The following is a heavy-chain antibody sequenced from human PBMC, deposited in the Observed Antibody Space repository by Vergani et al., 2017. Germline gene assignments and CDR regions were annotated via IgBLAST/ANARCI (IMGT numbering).Heavy chain of an antibody. Sequence: QLQLHKSGPGLVKPSETLSLTCTLSGGSISSSSHFWGWLRQTPGKGLEWIESIYYSGSTYYNPSLKSRVSISVDTSKNQFSLKLSSVTAADSAVYYCARHDSGHYDSSYYGLDVWGQGTTVTVSS. CDR3: ARHDSGHYDSSYYGLDV. CDR2: IYYSGST. CDR1: GGSISSSSHF. D-gene: IGHD3-16*01. J-gene: IGHJ6*02. V-gene: IGHV4-39*01.